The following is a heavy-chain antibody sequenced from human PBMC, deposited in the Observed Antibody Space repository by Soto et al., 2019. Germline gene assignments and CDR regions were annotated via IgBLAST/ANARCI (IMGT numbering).Heavy chain of an antibody. D-gene: IGHD3-10*01. CDR3: ASEFGSGSYYRGYVGY. J-gene: IGHJ4*02. V-gene: IGHV3-53*01. CDR1: GFSVSSNY. Sequence: EVQLVESGGGLIQPGGSLRLSCAASGFSVSSNYMSWVRQAPGKGLEWVSVIYSGGSTYYAASVKGRFTISRDNSKNQLYFQVNSLRAEDTAVYYCASEFGSGSYYRGYVGYWGQGTLVTVSS. CDR2: IYSGGST.